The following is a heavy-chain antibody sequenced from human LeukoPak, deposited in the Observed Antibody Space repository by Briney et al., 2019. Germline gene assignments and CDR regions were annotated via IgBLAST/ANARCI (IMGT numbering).Heavy chain of an antibody. V-gene: IGHV3-15*01. CDR3: TTDRAGYCTNGVCYHFDY. J-gene: IGHJ4*02. Sequence: GGSLRLSCAASGFTFSNSWMSWVRQAPGKGLEWVGRIKSKSDSGTTDDSATGRGSFTISRDDAKNTLYLQMNSLKTEDTAVYYCTTDRAGYCTNGVCYHFDYWGQGTLVTVSS. CDR2: IKSKSDSGTT. D-gene: IGHD2-8*01. CDR1: GFTFSNSW.